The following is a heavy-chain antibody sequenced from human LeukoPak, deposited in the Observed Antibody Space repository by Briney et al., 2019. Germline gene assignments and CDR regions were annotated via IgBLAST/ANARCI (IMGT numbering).Heavy chain of an antibody. CDR2: IYPGDSDT. CDR1: GYSFTSYW. D-gene: IGHD3-16*02. CDR3: ARRRARAIYDCVWGSYRHYNWFDP. V-gene: IGHV5-51*01. Sequence: GESLKISCKGSGYSFTSYWIGWVRQIPGKGLEWMGIIYPGDSDTRYSPSFQGQVTISADKSISTAYLQWSSLKASDTAMYYCARRRARAIYDCVWGSYRHYNWFDPWGQGTLVTVSS. J-gene: IGHJ5*02.